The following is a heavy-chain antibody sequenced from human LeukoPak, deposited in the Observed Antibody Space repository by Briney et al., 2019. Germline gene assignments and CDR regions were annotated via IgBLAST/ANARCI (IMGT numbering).Heavy chain of an antibody. J-gene: IGHJ5*01. CDR2: IKRDGSEK. CDR3: ARVNGIYDS. D-gene: IGHD1-26*01. V-gene: IGHV3-7*01. Sequence: PGGSLRLSCAASGFTFSDYWMTWVRQIAAKRLDWVANIKRDGSEKNYVDSVKGRFTISRDNAKKSLHLQRNNLRAEDTAVYYCARVNGIYDSWGQGTLATVSS. CDR1: GFTFSDYW.